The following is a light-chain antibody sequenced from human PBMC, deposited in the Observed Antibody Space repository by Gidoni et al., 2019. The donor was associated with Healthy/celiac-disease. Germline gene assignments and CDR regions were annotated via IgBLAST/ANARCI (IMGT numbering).Light chain of an antibody. CDR2: AAS. V-gene: IGKV1-39*01. CDR3: QQSYRTPLT. CDR1: QSISSY. J-gene: IGKJ4*01. Sequence: GARCDITCRASQSISSYLNWYQQKPGKAPKLLIYAASSLQSGVPSRFSGSGSGTDFTLTISSLQPEEFENYYCQQSYRTPLTFXGXTKVEIK.